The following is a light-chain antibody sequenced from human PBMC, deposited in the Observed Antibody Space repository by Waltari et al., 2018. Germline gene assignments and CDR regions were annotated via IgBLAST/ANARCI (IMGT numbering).Light chain of an antibody. Sequence: QLIQSPSSLSAFVGDKVTIICRASQSFREYLNWYQQRPGEAPKVLIYDASNLQTGVPSRFSGSGSGTDFTLSITNLQPEDSATYYCQQSYTFGGGTKVEIK. CDR1: QSFREY. CDR2: DAS. CDR3: QQSYT. V-gene: IGKV1-39*01. J-gene: IGKJ4*01.